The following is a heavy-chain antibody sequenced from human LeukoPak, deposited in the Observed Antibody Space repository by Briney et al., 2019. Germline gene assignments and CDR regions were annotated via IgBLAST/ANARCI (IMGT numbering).Heavy chain of an antibody. Sequence: PGGSLRLSCAASGFTVSSNYMSWVRQAPGKGLEWVSVIYSGGSTYYADSVKGRFTISRDNSKNTLYLQMNSLKTEDSAVYYCTTGGLRFLAWLSAIDYWGQGTLVTVSS. J-gene: IGHJ4*02. CDR2: IYSGGST. CDR3: TTGGLRFLAWLSAIDY. D-gene: IGHD3-3*01. V-gene: IGHV3-53*01. CDR1: GFTVSSNY.